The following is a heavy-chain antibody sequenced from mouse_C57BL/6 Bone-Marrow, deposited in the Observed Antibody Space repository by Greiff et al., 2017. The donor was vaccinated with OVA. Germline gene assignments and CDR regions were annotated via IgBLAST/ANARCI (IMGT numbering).Heavy chain of an antibody. CDR2: INPSSGYT. Sequence: QVHVKQSGAELARPGASVKMSCKASGYTFTSYTMHWVKQRPGQGLEWIGYINPSSGYTKYNQKFKDKATLTADKSSSTAYMQLSSLTSEDSAVYYCARRDQAWFAYWGQGTLVTVSA. J-gene: IGHJ3*01. CDR3: ARRDQAWFAY. CDR1: GYTFTSYT. V-gene: IGHV1-4*01.